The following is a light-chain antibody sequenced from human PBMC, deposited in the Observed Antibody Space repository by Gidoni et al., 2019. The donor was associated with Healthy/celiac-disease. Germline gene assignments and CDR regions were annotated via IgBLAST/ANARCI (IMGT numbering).Light chain of an antibody. J-gene: IGLJ2*01. Sequence: QSVLTQPPSASGTPGQRVTISCSGSSSNIGSNYVYWYQQLPGTAPKLLIYSNNQRPSGVPDRFSGSKSGTSASLAISGLRSEDEADYYCAAWDDSLSGPGFGGGTKPTVL. CDR1: SSNIGSNY. CDR2: SNN. V-gene: IGLV1-47*02. CDR3: AAWDDSLSGPG.